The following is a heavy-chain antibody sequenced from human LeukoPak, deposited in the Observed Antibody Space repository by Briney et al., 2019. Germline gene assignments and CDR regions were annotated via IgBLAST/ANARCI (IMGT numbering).Heavy chain of an antibody. CDR3: ARSIPKEQQLVRGDWFDP. Sequence: PSQTLSLTCTVSGGSISSGGYYWSWIRQPPGKGLEWIGEINHSGSTNYNPSLKSRVTISVDTSKNQFSLKLSSVTAADTAVYYCARSIPKEQQLVRGDWFDPWGQGTLVTVSS. D-gene: IGHD6-13*01. V-gene: IGHV4-30-2*01. J-gene: IGHJ5*02. CDR1: GGSISSGGYY. CDR2: INHSGST.